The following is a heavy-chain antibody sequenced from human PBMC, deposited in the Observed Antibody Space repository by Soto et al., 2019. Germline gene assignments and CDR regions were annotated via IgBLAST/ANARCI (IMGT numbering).Heavy chain of an antibody. CDR2: IVVGSGNT. CDR3: AAPSTAEMATIYNY. J-gene: IGHJ4*02. Sequence: SVKVSCKASGFTFTSSAVQWVRQARGQRLEWIGWIVVGSGNTNYAQKFQERVTITRDMSTSTAYMELSSLRSEDTAVYYCAAPSTAEMATIYNYWGQGTLVTVS. V-gene: IGHV1-58*01. D-gene: IGHD5-12*01. CDR1: GFTFTSSA.